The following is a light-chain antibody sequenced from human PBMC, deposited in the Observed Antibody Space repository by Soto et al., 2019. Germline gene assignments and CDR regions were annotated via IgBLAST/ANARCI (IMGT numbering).Light chain of an antibody. Sequence: SALTQPASVSGSPGQSITISCTGTASDVGAYDYVSWYQQHPGTAPKLMIYEVTNRPSGVSDRFSGSKSGNTASLSISGLQADDEADYYCGSYSSDNTYVFGTGTKVTVL. V-gene: IGLV2-14*01. CDR2: EVT. J-gene: IGLJ1*01. CDR1: ASDVGAYDY. CDR3: GSYSSDNTYV.